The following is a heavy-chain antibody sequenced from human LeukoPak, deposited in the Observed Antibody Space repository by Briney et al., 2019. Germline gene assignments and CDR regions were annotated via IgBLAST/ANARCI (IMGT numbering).Heavy chain of an antibody. CDR3: ARHSSSWYDNYYYYYGMDV. CDR1: GGSLSSYY. Sequence: SDTLSLTCTVSGGSLSSYYWSWVRQPPGKGLEWIGYIYYSGSTNYNPSLKSRVTISVDTSKNQFSLKLSSVTAADTAVYYCARHSSSWYDNYYYYYGMDVWGQGTTVTVSS. D-gene: IGHD6-13*01. CDR2: IYYSGST. J-gene: IGHJ6*02. V-gene: IGHV4-59*07.